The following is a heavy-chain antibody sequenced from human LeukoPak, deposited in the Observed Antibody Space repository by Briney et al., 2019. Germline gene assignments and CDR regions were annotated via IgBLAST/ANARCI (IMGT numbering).Heavy chain of an antibody. J-gene: IGHJ4*02. CDR1: GFTFSSYA. D-gene: IGHD6-19*01. V-gene: IGHV3-30-3*01. CDR3: ARGIWVAVAGFDY. Sequence: GGSLRLSCAASGFTFSSYAMHWVRQAPGKGVEWVAVISYDGSNKYYADSVKGRFTISRDNSKNTLYLQMNSLRAEDTAVYYCARGIWVAVAGFDYWGQGTLVTVSS. CDR2: ISYDGSNK.